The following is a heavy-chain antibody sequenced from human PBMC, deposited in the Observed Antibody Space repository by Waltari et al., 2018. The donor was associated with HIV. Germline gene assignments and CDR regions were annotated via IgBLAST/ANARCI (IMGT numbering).Heavy chain of an antibody. V-gene: IGHV3-74*01. D-gene: IGHD6-19*01. CDR1: GFPFSSSW. CDR3: ARIYSSGWYEYFDY. CDR2: ISSDASST. Sequence: EVQLVESGGGLVQPGGSLRLSCAAPGFPFSSSWQHWVRQAPGKGLVWVSRISSDASSTSYADSVKGRFTISRDNAKNTLYLQMNSLRAEDTAVYYCARIYSSGWYEYFDYWGQGTLVTVSS. J-gene: IGHJ4*02.